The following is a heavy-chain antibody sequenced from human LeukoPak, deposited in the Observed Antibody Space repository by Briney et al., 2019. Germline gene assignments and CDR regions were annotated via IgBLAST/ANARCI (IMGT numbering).Heavy chain of an antibody. Sequence: PSETLSLTCAVSGGSISSSNWWSWVRQPPGKGLEWIGEIYHSGSTNYNPSLKSRVTISVDKSKNQFSLKLSSVTAADTALYYCARSGGTYFSNQLAEWGQGTLVTVSS. D-gene: IGHD1-26*01. V-gene: IGHV4-4*02. CDR1: GGSISSSNW. CDR2: IYHSGST. J-gene: IGHJ4*02. CDR3: ARSGGTYFSNQLAE.